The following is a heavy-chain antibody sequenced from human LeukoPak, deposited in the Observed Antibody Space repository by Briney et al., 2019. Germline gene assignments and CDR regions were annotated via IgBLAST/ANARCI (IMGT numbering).Heavy chain of an antibody. CDR2: ISSSGSTI. Sequence: TGGSLRLSCSASGFIFSPYNMNWVRQAPGKGLEWVSYISSSGSTIYYADSVKGRFTISRDNAKNSLYLQMNSLRAEDTAVYYCARVDRIYGDYYYFDYWGQGTLVTVSS. V-gene: IGHV3-48*04. J-gene: IGHJ4*02. D-gene: IGHD4-17*01. CDR3: ARVDRIYGDYYYFDY. CDR1: GFIFSPYN.